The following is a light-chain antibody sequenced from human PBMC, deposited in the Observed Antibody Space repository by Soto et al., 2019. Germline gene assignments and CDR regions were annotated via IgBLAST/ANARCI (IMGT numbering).Light chain of an antibody. J-gene: IGKJ2*01. CDR1: QNLLFSSNNKNS. V-gene: IGKV4-1*01. Sequence: DVVMTQSPDSLAVSLGERAAINCKSSQNLLFSSNNKNSLAWYQQKPGQPPQLLIYWASTRESGAPDRFSGSGSGRDFTLTISSLQAEDVAVYYCQQYHTTPNTFGQGTKVEIK. CDR3: QQYHTTPNT. CDR2: WAS.